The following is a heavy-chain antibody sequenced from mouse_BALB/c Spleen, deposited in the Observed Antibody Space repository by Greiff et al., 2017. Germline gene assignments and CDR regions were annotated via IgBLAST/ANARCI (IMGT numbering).Heavy chain of an antibody. CDR2: ISSGGGST. Sequence: EVKLVESGGGLVKPGGSLKLSCAASGFTFSSYYMSWVRQTPEKRLEWVAYISSGGGSTYYPDTVKGRFTISRDNAKNTLYLQMSSLKSEDTAMYYCARQGNPYYYAMDYWGQGTSVTVSS. D-gene: IGHD2-1*01. J-gene: IGHJ4*01. V-gene: IGHV5-12-1*01. CDR3: ARQGNPYYYAMDY. CDR1: GFTFSSYY.